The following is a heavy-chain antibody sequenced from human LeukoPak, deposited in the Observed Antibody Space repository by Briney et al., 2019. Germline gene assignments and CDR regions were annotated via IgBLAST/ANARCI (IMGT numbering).Heavy chain of an antibody. CDR3: ARQKAVFSSRGYYMDV. D-gene: IGHD6-6*01. CDR1: GYSFSNYW. Sequence: GESLKISCKGSGYSFSNYWIGWVRQMPGKGLEWMGIIYPGDSDTRYSPSFQGQVIISADKSISTAYLQWSSLKASDTAMYYCARQKAVFSSRGYYMDVWGKGTTVTVSS. J-gene: IGHJ6*03. V-gene: IGHV5-51*01. CDR2: IYPGDSDT.